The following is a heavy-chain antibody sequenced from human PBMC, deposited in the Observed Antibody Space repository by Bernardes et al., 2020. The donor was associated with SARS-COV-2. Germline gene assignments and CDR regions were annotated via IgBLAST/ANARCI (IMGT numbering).Heavy chain of an antibody. J-gene: IGHJ4*03. CDR2: ISDSGGST. CDR3: AKDWVDEYGGIDY. V-gene: IGHV3-23*01. D-gene: IGHD4-17*01. CDR1: GFTFRSYA. Sequence: GSLRLSCAASGFTFRSYAMTWVRQAPGKGLEWVSTISDSGGSTYYADSVKGRFTISRDNSKNSLYLQMNTLRAEDTAVYYCAKDWVDEYGGIDYWGQGTTVTVSS.